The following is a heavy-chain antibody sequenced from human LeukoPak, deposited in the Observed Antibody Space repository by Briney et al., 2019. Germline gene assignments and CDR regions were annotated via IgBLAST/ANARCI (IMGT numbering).Heavy chain of an antibody. CDR3: TTHRDYSSGFNFDY. CDR1: GFTFSSYA. Sequence: GGSLRLSCAASGFTFSSYAMSWVRQAPGKGLEWVGHIESKVDGGTPDYAAPVKGRFIISRDDSRSTLYLQMNSLKTEDTAVYYCTTHRDYSSGFNFDYWGQGALVTVSS. CDR2: IESKVDGGTP. D-gene: IGHD6-19*01. V-gene: IGHV3-15*04. J-gene: IGHJ4*02.